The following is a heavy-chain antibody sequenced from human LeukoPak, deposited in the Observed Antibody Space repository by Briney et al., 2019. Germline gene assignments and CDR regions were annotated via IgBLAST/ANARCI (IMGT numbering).Heavy chain of an antibody. D-gene: IGHD2-21*01. J-gene: IGHJ4*02. Sequence: SVKVSCKASGDTFSTYTVTCVRQAPGQGFEWMGGVIPLFCTPNYAQKFQGRVTITADKSTTTVSIDLRSLRSDDTAVYYCARVERGWVLVVWGPGTLVIVSS. CDR3: ARVERGWVLVV. CDR1: GDTFSTYT. CDR2: VIPLFCTP. V-gene: IGHV1-69*06.